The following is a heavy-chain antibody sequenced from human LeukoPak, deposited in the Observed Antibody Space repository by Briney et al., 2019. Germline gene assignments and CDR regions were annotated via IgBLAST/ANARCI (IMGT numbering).Heavy chain of an antibody. Sequence: SETLSLTCAVYGGSFSGYYWSWLRQPPEKGLEWIGEINHSGSTNYNPSLKSRVTISVDTSKNQFSLKLSSVTAADTAVYYCARVVTAMAPTASFDYWGQGTLVTVSS. CDR3: ARVVTAMAPTASFDY. D-gene: IGHD5-18*01. CDR1: GGSFSGYY. J-gene: IGHJ4*02. V-gene: IGHV4-34*01. CDR2: INHSGST.